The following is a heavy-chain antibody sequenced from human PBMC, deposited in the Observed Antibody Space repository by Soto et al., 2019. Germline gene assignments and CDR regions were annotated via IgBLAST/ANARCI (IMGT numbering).Heavy chain of an antibody. Sequence: SGPTLVKPTQTLTLTCTFSGFSLSTSGVGVGWIRQPPGKALEWLALIYWDDDKRYSPSLKSRLTITKDTSKNQVVLTMTNMDPVDTATYYCAHRRGSGVTSYYYYYYMDVWGKGTTVTVSS. CDR3: AHRRGSGVTSYYYYYYMDV. CDR2: IYWDDDK. V-gene: IGHV2-5*02. CDR1: GFSLSTSGVG. D-gene: IGHD2-21*02. J-gene: IGHJ6*03.